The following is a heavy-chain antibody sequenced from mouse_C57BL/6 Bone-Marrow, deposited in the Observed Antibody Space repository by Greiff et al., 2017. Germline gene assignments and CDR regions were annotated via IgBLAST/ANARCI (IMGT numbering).Heavy chain of an antibody. V-gene: IGHV8-8*01. J-gene: IGHJ2*01. Sequence: QVTLKVSGPGILQPSQTLSLTCSFSGFSLSTFGMGVGWIRKPSGKGLEWLANIWWGDDKYYKPALESRRTISKDTSINQVFLKIANVDTADSATYYGARETYYYCSSLFDYGGQGTTLTVSS. CDR1: GFSLSTFGMG. CDR3: ARETYYYCSSLFDY. D-gene: IGHD1-1*01. CDR2: IWWGDDK.